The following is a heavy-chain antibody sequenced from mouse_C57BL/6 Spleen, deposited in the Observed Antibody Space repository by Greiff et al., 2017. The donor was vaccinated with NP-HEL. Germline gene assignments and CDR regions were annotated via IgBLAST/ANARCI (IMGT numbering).Heavy chain of an antibody. CDR2: IYPGSGST. CDR3: ARSGYYGSSPWFAY. D-gene: IGHD1-1*01. V-gene: IGHV1-55*01. J-gene: IGHJ3*01. Sequence: QVQLQQPGAELVKPGASVKMSCKASGYTFTSYWITWVKQRPGQGLEWIGDIYPGSGSTNYNEKFKSKATLTVDTSSSTAYMQLSSLTSEDSAVYYCARSGYYGSSPWFAYWGQGTLVTVSA. CDR1: GYTFTSYW.